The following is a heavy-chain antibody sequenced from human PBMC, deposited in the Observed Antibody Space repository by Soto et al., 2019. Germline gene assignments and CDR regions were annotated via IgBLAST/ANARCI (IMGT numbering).Heavy chain of an antibody. CDR2: ITSSGGST. J-gene: IGHJ4*02. CDR1: GFTFNNYA. CDR3: AKRKYGDYVGGFDR. V-gene: IGHV3-23*01. D-gene: IGHD4-17*01. Sequence: EAQLLESGGGLVLPGGSLRLSCAVSGFTFNNYAMSWVRQPPGKGLEWVSSITSSGGSTYYADSVKGRLTISRDNSENTLYLQMNSLRVEETAVYYCAKRKYGDYVGGFDRWGQGTLVTVSS.